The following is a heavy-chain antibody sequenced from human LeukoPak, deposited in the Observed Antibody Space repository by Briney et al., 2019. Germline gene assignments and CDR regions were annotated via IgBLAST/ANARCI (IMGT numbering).Heavy chain of an antibody. CDR2: ISSSGSTI. J-gene: IGHJ6*03. D-gene: IGHD1-26*01. V-gene: IGHV3-11*01. CDR3: ARLGGSSHYYYYMDV. Sequence: GGSLGLSCAASGFTFSDYYMSWIRQAPGKGLEWVSYISSSGSTIYYADSVKGRFTISRDNAKNSLYLQMNSLRAEDTAVYYCARLGGSSHYYYYMDVWGKGTTVTVSS. CDR1: GFTFSDYY.